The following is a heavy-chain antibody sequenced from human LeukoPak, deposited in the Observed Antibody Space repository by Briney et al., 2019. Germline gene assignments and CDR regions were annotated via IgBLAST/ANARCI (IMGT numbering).Heavy chain of an antibody. CDR3: ARIVPAAVIDY. CDR1: GYTFTGNH. CDR2: IDPNSGGT. D-gene: IGHD2-2*01. V-gene: IGHV1-2*02. Sequence: ASVKVSCKASGYTFTGNHVHWLRQAPGQGLDWMGWIDPNSGGTKYAQKFQGRVTMTRDTSISTAYMELSRLRSDDTAVYYCARIVPAAVIDYWSQGTLVTVSS. J-gene: IGHJ4*02.